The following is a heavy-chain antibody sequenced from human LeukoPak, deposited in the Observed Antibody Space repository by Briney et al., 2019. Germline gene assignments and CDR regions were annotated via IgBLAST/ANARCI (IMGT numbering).Heavy chain of an antibody. CDR3: TKHHDSGSYYDY. V-gene: IGHV3-23*01. D-gene: IGHD3-10*01. J-gene: IGHJ4*02. Sequence: GGSLRLSCAASGFTFSTYAMTWVRQAPGKGLEWVSTFSRTAGNTYYADSVKGRFIISRDTSKNTLYVQMNSLRAEDTAVYYCTKHHDSGSYYDYWGQGTLVTVSS. CDR1: GFTFSTYA. CDR2: FSRTAGNT.